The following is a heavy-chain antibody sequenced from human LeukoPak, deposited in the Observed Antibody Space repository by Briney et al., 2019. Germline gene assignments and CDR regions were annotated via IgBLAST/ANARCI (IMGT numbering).Heavy chain of an antibody. CDR1: GGSISSFY. J-gene: IGHJ5*02. CDR2: IYYSGST. Sequence: SETLSLTCTVSGGSISSFYWSWIRQPPGKGLGWIGYIYYSGSTNYNPSPKSRVTISVDTSKNQFSLKLSSVTAADTAVYYCARHGTSGTNLNWFDPWGQGTLVTVSS. V-gene: IGHV4-59*01. CDR3: ARHGTSGTNLNWFDP. D-gene: IGHD1-1*01.